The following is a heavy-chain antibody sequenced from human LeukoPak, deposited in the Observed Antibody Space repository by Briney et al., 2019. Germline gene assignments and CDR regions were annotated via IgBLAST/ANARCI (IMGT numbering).Heavy chain of an antibody. V-gene: IGHV1-18*01. J-gene: IGHJ6*02. Sequence: ASVNVSCKASGYTFTSYGISWVRQAPGQGLEWMGWISAYNGNTYYAQKLQGRVTMTTDTSTSTAYMELRSLRSDDTAVYYCARVDIVLMVYGYGMDVWGQGTTVTVSS. CDR2: ISAYNGNT. CDR3: ARVDIVLMVYGYGMDV. CDR1: GYTFTSYG. D-gene: IGHD2-8*01.